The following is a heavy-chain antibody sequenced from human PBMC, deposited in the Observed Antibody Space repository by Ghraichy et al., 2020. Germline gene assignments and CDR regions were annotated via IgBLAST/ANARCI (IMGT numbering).Heavy chain of an antibody. Sequence: ASVKVSCKVSGYTFTGYYMHWVRQAPGQGLEWMGRINPNSGGTNYAQKFQGRVTMTRDTSISTAYMELSRLRSDDTAVYYCAREGRWELVLTFDPWGQGTLVTVSS. CDR3: AREGRWELVLTFDP. D-gene: IGHD1-26*01. CDR1: GYTFTGYY. V-gene: IGHV1-2*06. CDR2: INPNSGGT. J-gene: IGHJ5*02.